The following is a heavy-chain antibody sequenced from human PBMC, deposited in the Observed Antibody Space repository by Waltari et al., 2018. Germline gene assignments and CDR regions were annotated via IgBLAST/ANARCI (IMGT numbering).Heavy chain of an antibody. V-gene: IGHV3-30-3*01. CDR1: GFTFSSYA. J-gene: IGHJ6*02. CDR2: ISYAGSNK. CDR3: ARGLYYYYGMDV. Sequence: QVQLVESGGGVVQPGRSLRLSCAASGFTFSSYAMQWVRQAPGKGLEWVAVISYAGSNKYYADSVKGRFTISRDNSKNTLYLQMNSLRAEDTAVYYCARGLYYYYGMDVWGQGTTVTVSS.